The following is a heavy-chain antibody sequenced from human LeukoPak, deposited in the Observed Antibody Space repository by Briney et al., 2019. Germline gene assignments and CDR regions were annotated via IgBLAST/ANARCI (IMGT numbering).Heavy chain of an antibody. Sequence: AGGSLRLSCAASGFTFSSYSMNWVRQAPGKGLEWVSSISSSSSYIYYADSVKGRFTISRDNSKNTLYLQMNSLRAEDTAVYYCARSSGSYLYFDNWGQGTLVTVSS. CDR1: GFTFSSYS. CDR3: ARSSGSYLYFDN. J-gene: IGHJ4*02. V-gene: IGHV3-21*04. D-gene: IGHD1-26*01. CDR2: ISSSSSYI.